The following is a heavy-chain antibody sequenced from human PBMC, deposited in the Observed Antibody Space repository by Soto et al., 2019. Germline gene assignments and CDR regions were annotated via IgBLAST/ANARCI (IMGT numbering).Heavy chain of an antibody. J-gene: IGHJ5*02. CDR1: GYTFTSYY. CDR2: INPSGGST. V-gene: IGHV1-46*01. Sequence: QVQLVPSGAEVKKPGASVKVSCKASGYTFTSYYMHWVRQAPGQGIEWMGIINPSGGSTSYAQKFPGRVTMTRDTSTSTVYTELSSLRSEDTAVYSCARDHLLYNWFDPWGQGTLVTVSS. CDR3: ARDHLLYNWFDP. D-gene: IGHD2-2*01.